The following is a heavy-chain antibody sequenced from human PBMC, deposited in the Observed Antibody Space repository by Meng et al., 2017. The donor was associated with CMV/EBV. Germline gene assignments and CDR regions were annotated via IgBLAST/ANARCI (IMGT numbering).Heavy chain of an antibody. CDR3: ARDSSGWYPHFDY. D-gene: IGHD6-19*01. CDR1: GGSFSGYY. Sequence: QVQLQQWGAGLLKPSETLSLTCAVYGGSFSGYYWSWIRQPPGKGLEWIGEINHSGSTNYNPSLKSRVTISVDTSKNQFSLKLSSVTAADTAVYYCARDSSGWYPHFDYWGQGTLVTSPQ. V-gene: IGHV4-34*01. CDR2: INHSGST. J-gene: IGHJ4*02.